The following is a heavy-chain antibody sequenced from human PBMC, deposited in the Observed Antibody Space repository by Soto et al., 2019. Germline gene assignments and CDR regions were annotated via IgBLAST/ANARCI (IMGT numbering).Heavy chain of an antibody. V-gene: IGHV1-2*02. CDR2: INPISSGT. CDR3: AKDGRHCSGGSCPQGH. Sequence: ASVKVSCKTSGYTFTGHHIHWVRQAPGQGLEWMGWINPISSGTKYREKFQGRVSITRDKSSSTAYMELSSLTSDDSAVYYCAKDGRHCSGGSCPQGHWGQGTLVTVSS. CDR1: GYTFTGHH. D-gene: IGHD2-15*01. J-gene: IGHJ4*02.